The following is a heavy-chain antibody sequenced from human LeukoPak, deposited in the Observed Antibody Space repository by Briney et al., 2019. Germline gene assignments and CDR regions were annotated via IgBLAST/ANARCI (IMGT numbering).Heavy chain of an antibody. J-gene: IGHJ4*02. CDR1: GGSISPYY. CDR3: ARDPAYCGGDCYSGYFDY. Sequence: SETLSLTCNVSGGSISPYYWSWIRQVPGKGVEWIGYLYYTGDTKYNPSLKSRVTISVDTSKNQFSLQLNSVTPEDTAVYYCARDPAYCGGDCYSGYFDYWGQGTLVTVSS. CDR2: LYYTGDT. V-gene: IGHV4-59*12. D-gene: IGHD2-21*02.